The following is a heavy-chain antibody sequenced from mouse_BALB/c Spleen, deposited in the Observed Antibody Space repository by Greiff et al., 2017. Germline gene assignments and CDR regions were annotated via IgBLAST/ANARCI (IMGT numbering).Heavy chain of an antibody. J-gene: IGHJ4*01. CDR2: ISNGGGST. Sequence: DVKLVESGGGLVQPGGSLKLSCAASGFTFSSYTMSWVRQTPEKRLEWVAYISNGGGSTYYPDTVKGRFTISRDNAKNTLYLQMSSLKSEDTAMYYCASRGLRYAMDYWGQGTSVTVSS. D-gene: IGHD2-4*01. CDR3: ASRGLRYAMDY. CDR1: GFTFSSYT. V-gene: IGHV5-12-2*01.